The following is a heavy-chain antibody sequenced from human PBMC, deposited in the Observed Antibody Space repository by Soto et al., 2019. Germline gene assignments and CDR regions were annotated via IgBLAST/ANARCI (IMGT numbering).Heavy chain of an antibody. CDR3: ARGHLSEYYGDYAYYYYYYGMDV. V-gene: IGHV4-34*01. D-gene: IGHD4-17*01. CDR1: GGSFSGYY. CDR2: INHSGST. Sequence: PSETLSLTCAVYGGSFSGYYWSWIRQPPGKGLEWIGEINHSGSTNYNPSLKSRVTISVDMSKNQFSLKLSSVTAADTAVYYCARGHLSEYYGDYAYYYYYYGMDVWGQGTTVTVSS. J-gene: IGHJ6*02.